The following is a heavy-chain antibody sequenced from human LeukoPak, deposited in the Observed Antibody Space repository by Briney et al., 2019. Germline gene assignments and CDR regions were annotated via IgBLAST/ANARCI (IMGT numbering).Heavy chain of an antibody. Sequence: GGSLRLSCAASGFTFSSYWMSWVRQAPGKGLEWVANIKQDGSERYYVDSVKGRFTISRDNAKNSLYLQMNSLRAEDTAVYYCARVITIFGVDGGWFDPWGQGTLVTVSS. V-gene: IGHV3-7*01. J-gene: IGHJ5*02. CDR3: ARVITIFGVDGGWFDP. CDR1: GFTFSSYW. CDR2: IKQDGSER. D-gene: IGHD3-3*01.